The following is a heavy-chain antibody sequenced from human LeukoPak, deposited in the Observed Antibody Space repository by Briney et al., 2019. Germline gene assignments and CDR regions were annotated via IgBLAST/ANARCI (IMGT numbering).Heavy chain of an antibody. J-gene: IGHJ6*03. D-gene: IGHD1-7*01. CDR2: INDSGRT. CDR3: ARRWNYGRNYYIDV. CDR1: GGSFSNYY. V-gene: IGHV4-34*01. Sequence: PSETLSLTCAVYGGSFSNYYWSWIRQPPGMGLKGIREINDSGRTNYNPSLMSRVTVSVDTSKKQFSLRLTSVTATDTAVYYCARRWNYGRNYYIDVWGNGATVSVSS.